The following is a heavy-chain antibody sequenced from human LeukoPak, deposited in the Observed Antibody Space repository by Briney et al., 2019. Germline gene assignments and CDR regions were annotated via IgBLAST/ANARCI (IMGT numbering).Heavy chain of an antibody. V-gene: IGHV4-61*02. CDR1: GGSISSGSYY. CDR2: IYTSGST. J-gene: IGHJ4*02. CDR3: ARVASTYYYDSSGYYYDPLFDY. Sequence: SETLSLTCTVSGGSISSGSYYWSWIRQPAGKGLEWIGRIYTSGSTNYNPSLRSRVTISADTSKNQFSLKLSSVTAADTAVYYCARVASTYYYDSSGYYYDPLFDYWGQGTLVTVSS. D-gene: IGHD3-22*01.